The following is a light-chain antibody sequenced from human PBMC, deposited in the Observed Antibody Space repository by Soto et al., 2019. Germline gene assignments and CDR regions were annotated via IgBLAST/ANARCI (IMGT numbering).Light chain of an antibody. CDR1: QSIASY. J-gene: IGKJ2*01. Sequence: DVQMTQSPSSLSASVGDRVTITCRASQSIASYLNWYQQRPGKAPKLLIYAASNLESGVLSRFSGSGSETDFTLTISSLQPEDFATYYCQETYRSPVTFGQGTKVDIK. CDR3: QETYRSPVT. V-gene: IGKV1-39*01. CDR2: AAS.